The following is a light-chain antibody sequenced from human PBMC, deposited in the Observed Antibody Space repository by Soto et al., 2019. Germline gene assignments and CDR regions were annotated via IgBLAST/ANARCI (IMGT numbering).Light chain of an antibody. V-gene: IGLV1-47*01. CDR1: SSNIGTND. CDR2: RSN. Sequence: QSVLTQPPSASGTPGQRVTISCSGSSSNIGTNDAFWYQQLPGTAPKLLIYRSNQRPSGVPARFSGSKSGTSASLTISGLRYEDEADYYCASWDYSLSGVLFGGGTKLTVL. J-gene: IGLJ2*01. CDR3: ASWDYSLSGVL.